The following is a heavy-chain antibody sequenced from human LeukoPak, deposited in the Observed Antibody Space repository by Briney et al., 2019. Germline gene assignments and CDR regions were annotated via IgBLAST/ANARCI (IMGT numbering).Heavy chain of an antibody. CDR3: AKGRPDQYYYYCMDV. Sequence: PSETLSLTCTVSGDSFSTTSHYWGWIRQSPGKGLQWIGIVYHSGNTFYNPSLEGRVTISIDASKNQFSLELRSLAVADTAVYYCAKGRPDQYYYYCMDVWGKGTTVTVSS. V-gene: IGHV4-39*07. J-gene: IGHJ6*03. CDR2: VYHSGNT. D-gene: IGHD1-14*01. CDR1: GDSFSTTSHY.